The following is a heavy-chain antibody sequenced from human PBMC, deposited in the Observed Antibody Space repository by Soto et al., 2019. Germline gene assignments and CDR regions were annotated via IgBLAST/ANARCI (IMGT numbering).Heavy chain of an antibody. CDR1: GYTFTSYG. CDR2: ISAYNGNT. D-gene: IGHD3-10*01. Sequence: GASVKVSCKASGYTFTSYGISWVRQAPGQGLEWMGWISAYNGNTNYAQKLQGRVTITTDTSTSTAYMELRSLRSDDTAVYYCARDRAGIIMVRGVDYYYYGMDVWGQGTTVTVSS. CDR3: ARDRAGIIMVRGVDYYYYGMDV. V-gene: IGHV1-18*04. J-gene: IGHJ6*02.